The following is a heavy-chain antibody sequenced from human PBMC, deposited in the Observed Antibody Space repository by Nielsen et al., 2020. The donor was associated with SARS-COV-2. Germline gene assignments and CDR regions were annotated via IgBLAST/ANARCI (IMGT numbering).Heavy chain of an antibody. CDR1: GYRFTKYP. CDR3: ARDSYGSVGTVSHGMDV. D-gene: IGHD3-10*01. J-gene: IGHJ6*02. V-gene: IGHV7-4-1*02. Sequence: ASVKVSCKASGYRFTKYPLNWVRLAPGQGLEWMGWIDTNVGKPTYAQAFSGRFVFSLDTSVSTAFLQIIRLKAADSAVYFCARDSYGSVGTVSHGMDVWGQGTTVTVSS. CDR2: IDTNVGKP.